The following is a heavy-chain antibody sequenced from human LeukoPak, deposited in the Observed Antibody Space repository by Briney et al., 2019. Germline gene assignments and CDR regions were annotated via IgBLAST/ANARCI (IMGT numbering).Heavy chain of an antibody. J-gene: IGHJ5*02. CDR1: GGTFSSYA. CDR2: INPNSGGT. V-gene: IGHV1-2*02. D-gene: IGHD3-22*01. Sequence: ASVKVSCKASGGTFSSYAISWVRQAPGQGLEWMGWINPNSGGTNYAQKFQGRVTMTRDTSISTAYMELSRLRSDDTAVYYCARSHSSGYYYVDWFDPWGQGTLVAVSS. CDR3: ARSHSSGYYYVDWFDP.